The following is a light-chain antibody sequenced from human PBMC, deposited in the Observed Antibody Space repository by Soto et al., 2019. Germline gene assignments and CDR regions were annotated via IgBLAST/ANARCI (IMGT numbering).Light chain of an antibody. Sequence: QSALTQPRSVSGSPGQSVTISCTGTSSDVGGYNYVSWYQQHPGKAPKLMIYDVSKRPSGVPDRFSGSKSSNTASLTISGLQAEDEADYYCCSYAVTYYVFGTGTKLTVL. V-gene: IGLV2-11*01. CDR1: SSDVGGYNY. J-gene: IGLJ1*01. CDR2: DVS. CDR3: CSYAVTYYV.